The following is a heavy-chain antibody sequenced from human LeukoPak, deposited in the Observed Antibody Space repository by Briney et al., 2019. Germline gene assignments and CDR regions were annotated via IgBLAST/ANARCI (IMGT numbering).Heavy chain of an antibody. Sequence: PSETLSLTCTVSGGSISSYYWSWIRQPAGKGLEWIGRIYTSGSTNYNPSLKSRVTISVDTSKNQFSLTLISVTAADTAVYYCARGRVIKIFDYWGQGTLVTVSS. CDR3: ARGRVIKIFDY. CDR2: IYTSGST. J-gene: IGHJ4*02. V-gene: IGHV4-4*07. CDR1: GGSISSYY.